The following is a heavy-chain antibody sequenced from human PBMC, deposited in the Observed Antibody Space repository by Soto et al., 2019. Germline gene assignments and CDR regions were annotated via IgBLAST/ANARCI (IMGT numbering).Heavy chain of an antibody. CDR2: VSHDGRNT. J-gene: IGHJ4*02. V-gene: IGHV3-30*18. D-gene: IGHD6-19*01. CDR3: ANGGLHWLVTSVFNY. CDR1: GFTFSDYA. Sequence: VQRVESGGGVVQPGRSLRLSCAASGFTFSDYAMHWVRQAPGKGLEWVAVVSHDGRNTHYADSVKGRFTISRDSFKNTVTLNTTSLSADDSALYYCANGGLHWLVTSVFNYWGQGALVTVSS.